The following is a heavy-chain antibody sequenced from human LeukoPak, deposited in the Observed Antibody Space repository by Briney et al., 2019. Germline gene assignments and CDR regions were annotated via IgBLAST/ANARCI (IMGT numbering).Heavy chain of an antibody. CDR3: ARLGPLLYYGSGRLYNWFDP. Sequence: SETLSLTCTVSRGSISSYYWSWIRQPAGKRLEWIGRMDASGRSNYNSSLKSRVTMSVDRSKNQFSLNLTSVTAADTAVYYCARLGPLLYYGSGRLYNWFDPWGQGTLVTVSS. CDR2: MDASGRS. CDR1: RGSISSYY. J-gene: IGHJ5*02. V-gene: IGHV4-4*07. D-gene: IGHD3-10*01.